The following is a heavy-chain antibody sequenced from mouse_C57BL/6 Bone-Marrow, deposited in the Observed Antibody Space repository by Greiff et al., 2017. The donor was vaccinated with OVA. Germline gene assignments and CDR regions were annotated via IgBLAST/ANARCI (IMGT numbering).Heavy chain of an antibody. CDR1: GYSFTGYY. CDR2: INPSTGGT. Sequence: VQLQQSGPELVKPGASVKISCTASGYSFTGYYMNWVKQSPEKSLEWIGEINPSTGGTTYNKKFKAKVTLTVDKSSSTAYMHLKSLTSEDTAVYYCARGGTSPFAYWGQGTLVTVSA. J-gene: IGHJ3*01. CDR3: ARGGTSPFAY. V-gene: IGHV1-42*01. D-gene: IGHD4-1*01.